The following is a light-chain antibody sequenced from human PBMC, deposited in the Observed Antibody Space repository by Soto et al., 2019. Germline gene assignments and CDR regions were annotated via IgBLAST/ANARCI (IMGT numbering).Light chain of an antibody. J-gene: IGKJ1*01. V-gene: IGKV1-27*01. CDR3: QNFDSAPQT. CDR1: QGINNY. CDR2: TAS. Sequence: DIQMTQSPSSLSASVGDSVTITCRASQGINNYLAWYQQKPGKVPVLLIYTASTLKPGVPSRFSGRGAGTEFTLTISSLQPEDVATYYCQNFDSAPQTFGQGTKVDIK.